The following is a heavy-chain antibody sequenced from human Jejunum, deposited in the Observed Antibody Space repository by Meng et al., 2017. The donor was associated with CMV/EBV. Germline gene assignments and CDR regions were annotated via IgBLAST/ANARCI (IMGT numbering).Heavy chain of an antibody. CDR2: MNPNRGTT. Sequence: VPLVQSGGEVKKPGASVKVSCKASGYTFTSYDINWVRQGTGQGLEWMGWMNPNRGTTGYAQKFQGRVTMTRNISKSTAYMDLSSLRSEDTAVYYCATGVADFEYWGQGTLVTVSS. D-gene: IGHD6-19*01. V-gene: IGHV1-8*01. CDR1: GYTFTSYD. CDR3: ATGVADFEY. J-gene: IGHJ4*02.